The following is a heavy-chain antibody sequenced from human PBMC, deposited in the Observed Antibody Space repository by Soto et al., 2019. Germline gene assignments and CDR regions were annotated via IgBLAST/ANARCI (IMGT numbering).Heavy chain of an antibody. CDR3: ARSLYTSSWYAGN. Sequence: SETLSLTCAVSGYSISSGYYWGWIRQPPGKGLEWIGSIYHSGTTYYNPSLKSRVIMSLDTSKNQVSLKLSPGTAADTAVYYCARSLYTSSWYAGNWGQGTLVTVSS. CDR1: GYSISSGYY. J-gene: IGHJ4*02. V-gene: IGHV4-38-2*01. D-gene: IGHD6-13*01. CDR2: IYHSGTT.